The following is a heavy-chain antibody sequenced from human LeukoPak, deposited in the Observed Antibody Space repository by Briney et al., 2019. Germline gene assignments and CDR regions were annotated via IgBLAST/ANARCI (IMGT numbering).Heavy chain of an antibody. J-gene: IGHJ6*03. V-gene: IGHV4-34*01. CDR3: ARGGVVPAATWGFGYYHYMDV. CDR2: INHSGST. Sequence: PSETLSLTCAVYGGSFSGYYWSWIRQPPGKGLEWIGEINHSGSTNYNPSLKSRVTISVDTSKNQFSLKLSSVTAADTAVYYCARGGVVPAATWGFGYYHYMDVWGKGTTVTVSS. CDR1: GGSFSGYY. D-gene: IGHD2-2*01.